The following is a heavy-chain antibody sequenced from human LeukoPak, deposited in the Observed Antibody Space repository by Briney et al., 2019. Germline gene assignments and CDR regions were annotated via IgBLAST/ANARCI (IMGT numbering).Heavy chain of an antibody. V-gene: IGHV1-69*13. J-gene: IGHJ6*03. CDR2: IIPIFGTA. CDR3: AREGWGGFTDKNYYYYMDV. Sequence: SVKVSCKASGGSFSSYAISWVRQAPGQGLEWMGGIIPIFGTANYAQKFQGRVTITADESTSTAYMELSSLRSEDTAVYYCAREGWGGFTDKNYYYYMDVWGKGTTVTVSS. D-gene: IGHD5-12*01. CDR1: GGSFSSYA.